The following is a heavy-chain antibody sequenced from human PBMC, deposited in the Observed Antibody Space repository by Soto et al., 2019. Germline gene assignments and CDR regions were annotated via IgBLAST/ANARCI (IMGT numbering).Heavy chain of an antibody. Sequence: PGESLKISCKGSGYSFTSYWIGWVRQMPGKGLEWMGIIYPGDSDTRYSPSFQGQVTISADKSISTAYLQWSSLKASDTAMYYCARISIVVVIAHRHAFDIWGQGTMVTVSS. D-gene: IGHD2-21*01. CDR1: GYSFTSYW. J-gene: IGHJ3*02. CDR3: ARISIVVVIAHRHAFDI. CDR2: IYPGDSDT. V-gene: IGHV5-51*01.